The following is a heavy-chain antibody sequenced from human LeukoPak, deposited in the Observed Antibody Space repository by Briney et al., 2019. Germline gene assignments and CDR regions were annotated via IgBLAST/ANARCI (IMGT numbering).Heavy chain of an antibody. CDR1: GYSISSGYY. V-gene: IGHV4-38-2*01. CDR2: IYHSGST. Sequence: SETLSLTCAVSGYSISSGYYWGWIRQPPGKGLEWIGSIYHSGSTYYNPSLKSRVTISVDTSKNQFSLKLSSVTAADTAVYYCARVGLAVAGTGYFQHWGQGTLVTVSS. J-gene: IGHJ1*01. D-gene: IGHD6-19*01. CDR3: ARVGLAVAGTGYFQH.